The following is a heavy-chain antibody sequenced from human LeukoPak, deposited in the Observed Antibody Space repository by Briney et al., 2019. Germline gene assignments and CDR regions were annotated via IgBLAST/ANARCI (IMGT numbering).Heavy chain of an antibody. CDR2: IYYSGST. J-gene: IGHJ3*02. CDR3: ARTLHLQSDAFDI. V-gene: IGHV4-39*07. Sequence: SETLSLTCTVSGGSISSSSYYWGWIRQPPGKGLEWIGSIYYSGSTYYNPSLKSRVTISVDTSKNQFSLKLSSVTAADTAVYYCARTLHLQSDAFDIWGQGTMVTVSS. CDR1: GGSISSSSYY. D-gene: IGHD5-24*01.